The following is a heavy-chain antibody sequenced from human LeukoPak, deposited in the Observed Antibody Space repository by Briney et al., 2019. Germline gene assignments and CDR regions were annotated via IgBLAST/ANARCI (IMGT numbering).Heavy chain of an antibody. CDR3: ARGGKLRVAAAGRYSYYYYGMDV. J-gene: IGHJ6*02. Sequence: PSETLSLTCTVSGVSISSYYWSWIRQPAGKGLEWIGRIYTSGSTNYNPSLKSRVTMSVDTSKNQFSLKLSSVTAADTAVYYCARGGKLRVAAAGRYSYYYYGMDVWGQGTTVTVSS. D-gene: IGHD6-13*01. V-gene: IGHV4-4*07. CDR2: IYTSGST. CDR1: GVSISSYY.